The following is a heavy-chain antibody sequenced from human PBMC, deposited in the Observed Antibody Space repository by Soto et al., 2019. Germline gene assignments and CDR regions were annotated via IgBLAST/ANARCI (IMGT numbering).Heavy chain of an antibody. J-gene: IGHJ4*02. D-gene: IGHD5-18*01. CDR3: ARDTVGDTAMDPKDY. Sequence: ASVKVSCKASGYTFTSYGISWVRQAPGQGLEWMGWISAYNGNTNYAQKLQGRVTMTTDTSTSTAYMELRSLRSDDTAVYYCARDTVGDTAMDPKDYWGQGTMVTVYS. V-gene: IGHV1-18*04. CDR1: GYTFTSYG. CDR2: ISAYNGNT.